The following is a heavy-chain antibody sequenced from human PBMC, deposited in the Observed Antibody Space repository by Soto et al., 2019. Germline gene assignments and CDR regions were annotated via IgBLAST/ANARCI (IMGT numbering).Heavy chain of an antibody. D-gene: IGHD1-1*01. CDR2: MSYDGSEK. CDR1: GFTFSSYA. J-gene: IGHJ4*02. CDR3: ARARGKDYCSDY. V-gene: IGHV3-30*03. Sequence: QVRLVESGGGVVQPGRSLRLSCEAAGFTFSSYAMHWVRQAPGKGLEWVAVMSYDGSEKYFADSVKGRVIISRDNSKNTLYLEMNSLRVEDTALYYCARARGKDYCSDYWCQGTQVIVSS.